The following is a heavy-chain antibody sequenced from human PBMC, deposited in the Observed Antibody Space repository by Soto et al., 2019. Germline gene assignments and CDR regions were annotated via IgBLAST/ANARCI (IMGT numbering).Heavy chain of an antibody. CDR1: GGTFSSYA. CDR2: IIPIFGTA. Sequence: ASVKVSCKASGGTFSSYAISWVRQAPGQGLEWMGGIIPIFGTANYAQKFQGRVTITADESTSTAYMELSSLRSEDTAVYYCARESRYGIVGSCNFLPCIYSWG. CDR3: ARESRYGIVGSCNFLPCIYS. D-gene: IGHD2-15*01. J-gene: IGHJ1*01. V-gene: IGHV1-69*13.